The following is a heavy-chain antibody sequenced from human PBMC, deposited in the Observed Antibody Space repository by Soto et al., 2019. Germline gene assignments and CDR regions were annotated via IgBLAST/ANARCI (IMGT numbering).Heavy chain of an antibody. CDR2: IYATGTT. Sequence: SETLSLTCTVSGASISGFYWTWIRKSAGKGLEWIGRIYATGTTDYNPSLKSRVMMSVDTSKKQFSLKLRSVTAADTAVYYCVRDRTKTLRDWFDPWGQGISVTVSS. D-gene: IGHD1-1*01. J-gene: IGHJ5*02. V-gene: IGHV4-4*07. CDR3: VRDRTKTLRDWFDP. CDR1: GASISGFY.